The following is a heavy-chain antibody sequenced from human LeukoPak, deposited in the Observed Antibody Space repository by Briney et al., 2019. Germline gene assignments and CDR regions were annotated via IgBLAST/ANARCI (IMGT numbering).Heavy chain of an antibody. J-gene: IGHJ4*02. V-gene: IGHV1-18*01. CDR3: ARDRGDIVATVPIDY. Sequence: ASVKVSCKASGYTFTSYGISWVRQAPGQGLEWMGWISAYNGNTNYAQKLQGRVTMTTDTSTSTAYMEPRSLRSDDTAVYYCARDRGDIVATVPIDYWGQGTLVTVSS. D-gene: IGHD5-12*01. CDR1: GYTFTSYG. CDR2: ISAYNGNT.